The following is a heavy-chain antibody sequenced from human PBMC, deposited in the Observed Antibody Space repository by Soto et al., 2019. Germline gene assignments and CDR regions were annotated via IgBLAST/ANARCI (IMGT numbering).Heavy chain of an antibody. CDR2: INPSGGST. CDR3: AREGNLGRWIQPLDY. D-gene: IGHD5-18*01. CDR1: GYTFTSYY. V-gene: IGHV1-46*01. Sequence: ASVKVSCKASGYTFTSYYMHWVRQAPGQGLEWMGIINPSGGSTRYAQKFQGRVTMTRDTSTSTVYMELSSLRSEDTAVYFCAREGNLGRWIQPLDYWGQGTLVTVSS. J-gene: IGHJ4*02.